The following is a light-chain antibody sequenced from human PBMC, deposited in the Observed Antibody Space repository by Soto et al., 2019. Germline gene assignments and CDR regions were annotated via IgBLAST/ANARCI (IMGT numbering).Light chain of an antibody. CDR1: SSDVGGYNY. J-gene: IGLJ1*01. V-gene: IGLV2-8*01. Sequence: QSALTQPPSASGSPGQSVTISCAGTSSDVGGYNYVSWYQQYPGKVPKLMIYEVSERPSGVPDRFSGSKSGNTAFLTVSVLQAEDEADYYCLSYADTAYVFGTGTKLTVL. CDR3: LSYADTAYV. CDR2: EVS.